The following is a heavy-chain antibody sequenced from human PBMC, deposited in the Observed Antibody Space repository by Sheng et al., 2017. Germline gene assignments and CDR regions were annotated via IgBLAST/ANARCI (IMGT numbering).Heavy chain of an antibody. V-gene: IGHV3-48*03. Sequence: EVQLVESGGGLVQPGGSLRLSCAASGFIFSGSEMNWVRQTPGKGLEWVSYISSSGSTMYYADSVEGRFTISRDNPENSLYLQMNSLRAEDTAVYYCARAKRDYYGMDVWGQGTPVT. CDR1: GFIFSGSE. CDR3: ARAKRDYYGMDV. J-gene: IGHJ6*02. CDR2: ISSSGSTM.